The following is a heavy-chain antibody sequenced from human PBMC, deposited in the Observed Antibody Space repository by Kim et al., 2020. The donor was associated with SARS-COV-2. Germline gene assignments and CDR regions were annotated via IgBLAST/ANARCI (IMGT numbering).Heavy chain of an antibody. CDR2: ISYDGSNK. CDR3: AKAGYSSGWFFDY. Sequence: GGSLRLSCAASGFTFSSYGMHWVRQAPGKGLEWVAVISYDGSNKYYADSVKGRFTISRDNSKNTLYLQMNSLRAEDTAVYYCAKAGYSSGWFFDYWGQGTLVTVSS. J-gene: IGHJ4*02. CDR1: GFTFSSYG. V-gene: IGHV3-30*18. D-gene: IGHD6-19*01.